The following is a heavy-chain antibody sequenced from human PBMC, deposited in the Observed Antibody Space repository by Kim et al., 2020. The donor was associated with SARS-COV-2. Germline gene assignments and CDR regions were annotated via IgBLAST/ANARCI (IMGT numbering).Heavy chain of an antibody. CDR1: GYTFTIYG. Sequence: ASVKVSCKASGYTFTIYGISWVRQAPGQGLEWMGWISAYNGNTNHAQKLQGRVTMTTDTSTSTAYMELRSLRSDDTAVYYCARQVCGGDCYSWEYYYGMDVWGQGTTVTVSS. CDR3: ARQVCGGDCYSWEYYYGMDV. V-gene: IGHV1-18*04. J-gene: IGHJ6*02. D-gene: IGHD2-21*02. CDR2: ISAYNGNT.